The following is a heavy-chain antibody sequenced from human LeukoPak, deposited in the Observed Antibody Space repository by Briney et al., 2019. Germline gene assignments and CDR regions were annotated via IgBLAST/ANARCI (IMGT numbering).Heavy chain of an antibody. V-gene: IGHV4-39*07. CDR1: GGSISSSSYY. CDR2: IYYSGST. Sequence: SETLSLTCTVSGGSISSSSYYWGWIRQPPGKGLEWIGSIYYSGSTYYNPSLKSRVTISVDTSKNQFSLKLSSVTAADTAVYYCARDPPRSSAVAGNRFDLWGRGTLVTVSS. D-gene: IGHD6-19*01. CDR3: ARDPPRSSAVAGNRFDL. J-gene: IGHJ2*01.